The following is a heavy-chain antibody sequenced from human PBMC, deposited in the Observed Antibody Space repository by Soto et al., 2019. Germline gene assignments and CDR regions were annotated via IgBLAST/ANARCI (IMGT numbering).Heavy chain of an antibody. J-gene: IGHJ4*02. CDR3: ARGRFLEWFLFDY. D-gene: IGHD3-3*01. Sequence: QVQLVDSGGGLVKPGGSLRLSCAASGFTFSDYYMSWIRQAPGKGLEWVSYISSSSSYTNYADSVKGRFTVSRDNAKDLLYLQMNSLRAEDTAVYYCARGRFLEWFLFDYWGQGTLVTVSS. CDR1: GFTFSDYY. CDR2: ISSSSSYT. V-gene: IGHV3-11*06.